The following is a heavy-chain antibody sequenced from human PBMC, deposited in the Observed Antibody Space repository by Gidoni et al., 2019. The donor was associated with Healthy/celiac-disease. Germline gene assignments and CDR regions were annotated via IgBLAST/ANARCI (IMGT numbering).Heavy chain of an antibody. CDR1: GFTFSSDA. D-gene: IGHD3-10*01. CDR2: ISGSGGST. J-gene: IGHJ4*02. V-gene: IGHV3-23*01. CDR3: AKDTYGSGSYPFGY. Sequence: EVQLLESGGGLVQPGGSLRLSCAASGFTFSSDAMSWVRQAPGKGLEWVPAISGSGGSTYYADSVKGRFTISRDNSKNTLYLQMNSLRAEDTAVYYCAKDTYGSGSYPFGYWGQGTLVTVSS.